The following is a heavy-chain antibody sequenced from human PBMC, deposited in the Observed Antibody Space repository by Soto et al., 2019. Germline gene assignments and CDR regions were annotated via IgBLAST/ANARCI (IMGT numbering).Heavy chain of an antibody. V-gene: IGHV1-69*12. CDR2: IIPIFGTA. CDR3: ARARRHIVVLTASPFGY. J-gene: IGHJ4*02. D-gene: IGHD2-21*02. CDR1: GGTFSSYA. Sequence: QVQLVQSGAEVKKPGSSVKVSCKASGGTFSSYAISWVRQAPGQGREWMGGIIPIFGTANYAQKFQGRVTITADESTSKAYLELRSLRSEDTAVYYCARARRHIVVLTASPFGYWGQGTLVTVSS.